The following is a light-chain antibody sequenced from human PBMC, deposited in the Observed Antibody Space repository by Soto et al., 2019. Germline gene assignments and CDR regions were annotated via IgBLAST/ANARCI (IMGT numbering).Light chain of an antibody. CDR2: KAS. CDR3: QQYNSYSPT. Sequence: DIQMTQSPSTLSASVGDRVTITCRASQSISVWLAWYQQKAGKAPNLLIYKASRLESGVPPRFSGSGSETEFTLTISGLQPGDSATYYCQQYNSYSPTFGQGTKVDI. J-gene: IGKJ1*01. V-gene: IGKV1-5*03. CDR1: QSISVW.